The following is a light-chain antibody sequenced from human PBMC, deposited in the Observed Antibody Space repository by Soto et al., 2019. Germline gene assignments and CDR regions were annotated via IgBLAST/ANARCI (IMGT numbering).Light chain of an antibody. CDR1: QSVSSSY. J-gene: IGKJ2*01. CDR2: GAS. Sequence: EIVLTQSPGTLSLSPGERATLSCRASQSVSSSYLAWYQQKPGQAPRLLIYGASSRATGTPDRFSGSGSGTDFTLTISRLETEDFAVYACQQYGSSPRPSYTFGQGTKLEIK. V-gene: IGKV3-20*01. CDR3: QQYGSSPRPSYT.